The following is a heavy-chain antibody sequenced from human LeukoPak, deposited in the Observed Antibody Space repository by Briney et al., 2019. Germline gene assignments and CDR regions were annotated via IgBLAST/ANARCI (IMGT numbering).Heavy chain of an antibody. CDR2: ISAYNAKT. CDR1: GYSFTDYA. CDR3: ARVDSNDYYAASWYFDL. D-gene: IGHD3-22*01. V-gene: IGHV1-18*01. Sequence: SVTHSCKASGYSFTDYAITWVRQAPGQGLEWMGWISAYNAKTKYAQTLQGRVTMTTDTSTSTAYMELWSLRSDDTAVYYCARVDSNDYYAASWYFDLWGRGTVVTVSS. J-gene: IGHJ2*01.